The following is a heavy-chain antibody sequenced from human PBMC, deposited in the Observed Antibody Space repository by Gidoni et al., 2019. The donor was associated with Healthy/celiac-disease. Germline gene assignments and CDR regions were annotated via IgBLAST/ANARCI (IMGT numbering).Heavy chain of an antibody. Sequence: QVQLQQWGAGLLKPSETLSLTCAVYGGSFSGYYWSWIRQPPGKGLEWIGEINHSGSTNYNPSLKSRVTISLDTSKNQFSRKLSSVTAADTAVYYCARARPWIDYSNYGNSFDPWGQGTLVTVSS. CDR2: INHSGST. CDR3: ARARPWIDYSNYGNSFDP. CDR1: GGSFSGYY. J-gene: IGHJ5*02. V-gene: IGHV4-34*01. D-gene: IGHD4-4*01.